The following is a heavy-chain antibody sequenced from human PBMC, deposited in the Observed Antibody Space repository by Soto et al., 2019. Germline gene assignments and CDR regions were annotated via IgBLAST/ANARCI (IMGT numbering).Heavy chain of an antibody. J-gene: IGHJ6*03. D-gene: IGHD4-4*01. CDR2: ISSSSSYI. CDR1: GFTFSSYS. Sequence: EVQLVESGGGLVKPGGSLRLSCAASGFTFSSYSMNWVRQAPGKGLEWASSISSSSSYIYYADSVKGRFTISRDNAKNSLYRQMNGLRAEDTAVYYCARLITTSSIYYYYYMDVWGKGTTVTVS. CDR3: ARLITTSSIYYYYYMDV. V-gene: IGHV3-21*01.